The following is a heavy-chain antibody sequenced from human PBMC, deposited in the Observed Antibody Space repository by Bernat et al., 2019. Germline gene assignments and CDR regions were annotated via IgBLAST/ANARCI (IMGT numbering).Heavy chain of an antibody. CDR3: TRSMITFGGVSSGFGY. Sequence: EVQLVESGGGLVQPGRSLRLSCTASGFTFGDYAMSWFRQAPGKGLEWVGFIRSKAYGGTTEYAASVKCRFTISRDDSKSIAYLQMKRLKTEDTAVYYCTRSMITFGGVSSGFGYWGQGTLVTVSS. D-gene: IGHD3-16*01. J-gene: IGHJ4*02. V-gene: IGHV3-49*03. CDR2: IRSKAYGGTT. CDR1: GFTFGDYA.